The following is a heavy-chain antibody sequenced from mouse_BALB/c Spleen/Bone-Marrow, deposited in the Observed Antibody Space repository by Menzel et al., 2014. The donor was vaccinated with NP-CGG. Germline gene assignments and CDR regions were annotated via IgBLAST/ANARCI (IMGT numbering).Heavy chain of an antibody. CDR3: VYGNYSYYYAMDF. CDR1: GFTFSSYA. CDR2: ISSGGST. Sequence: EVKLQESGGGLVEPGGSLKLSCAATGFTFSSYAMSWVRQTPEKRLEWVASISSGGSTFYPDSVKGRFTISRENARNILYLQMSSLRSEDTAMYYCVYGNYSYYYAMDFWGQGTSVTVSS. V-gene: IGHV5-6-5*01. J-gene: IGHJ4*01. D-gene: IGHD2-1*01.